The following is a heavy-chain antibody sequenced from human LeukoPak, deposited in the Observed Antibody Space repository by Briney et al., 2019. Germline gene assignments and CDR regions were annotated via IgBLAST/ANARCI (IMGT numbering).Heavy chain of an antibody. V-gene: IGHV3-21*01. Sequence: GGSLRLSCEASGFTFSTYRMNWVRQAPGKGLEWVSSISTPGSAVYYADSVKGRFTISRDNAQKSLFLQMNSLRDEDTAVYFCARVKMDSTGWYYYFDSWGQGTLVTVSS. D-gene: IGHD6-19*01. CDR2: ISTPGSAV. CDR3: ARVKMDSTGWYYYFDS. J-gene: IGHJ4*02. CDR1: GFTFSTYR.